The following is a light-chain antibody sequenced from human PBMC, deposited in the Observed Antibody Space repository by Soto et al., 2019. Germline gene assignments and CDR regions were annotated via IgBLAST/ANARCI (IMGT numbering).Light chain of an antibody. J-gene: IGKJ4*01. CDR3: QQYNTSPLT. CDR2: KAS. V-gene: IGKV1-5*03. CDR1: QSISPW. Sequence: DIQMTQSPSTLSASVGDSVTITCRASQSISPWLAWYQQKPGKAPTLLIYKASSLEGGVPSRFSGSGSGTDFNSTISSLQPDDFATYYCQQYNTSPLTFGGGTTVEIK.